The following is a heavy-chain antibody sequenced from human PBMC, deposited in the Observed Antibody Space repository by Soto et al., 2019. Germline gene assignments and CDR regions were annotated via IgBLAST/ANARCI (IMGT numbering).Heavy chain of an antibody. CDR2: ITSTGDSA. J-gene: IGHJ5*02. V-gene: IGHV3-23*01. Sequence: PVGSLRLSCAASGLTFSSDDMSWVRQAPGKGLEWVSSITSTGDSAFHADSVKGRFTISRDNSKSTLYLQMNSLRAEDTAIYYSAQKRQCLSTPHVAWGQGSLVTV. CDR1: GLTFSSDD. D-gene: IGHD6-19*01. CDR3: AQKRQCLSTPHVA.